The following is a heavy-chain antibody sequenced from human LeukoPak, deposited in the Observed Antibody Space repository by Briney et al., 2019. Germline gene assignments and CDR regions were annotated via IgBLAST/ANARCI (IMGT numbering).Heavy chain of an antibody. CDR2: ISACNGNT. Sequence: GASVKVTCKAPVYTFTSYGISWMRQAPGQGLGWMGWISACNGNTNNAQKLQGRVTMTTDTSTSTAYMELRSLRSDDTAVYYCARDPRSYYYDSSGYYLRYWRQGTLVTVSS. J-gene: IGHJ4*02. D-gene: IGHD3-22*01. CDR3: ARDPRSYYYDSSGYYLRY. CDR1: VYTFTSYG. V-gene: IGHV1-18*01.